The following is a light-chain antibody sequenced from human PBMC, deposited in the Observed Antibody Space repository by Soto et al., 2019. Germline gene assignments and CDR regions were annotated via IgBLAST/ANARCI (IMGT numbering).Light chain of an antibody. CDR3: LHRNSRPAYI. V-gene: IGKV3-11*01. CDR2: DAF. Sequence: VLTQSPATLSLSPGESATLSCRASQSIGDYLAWYQQTPGQAPRLLIYDAFYRATGAPDRFRGTGSGTDFTLTISRIEPEDFAVYDCLHRNSRPAYIFGQGTKLEIK. J-gene: IGKJ2*01. CDR1: QSIGDY.